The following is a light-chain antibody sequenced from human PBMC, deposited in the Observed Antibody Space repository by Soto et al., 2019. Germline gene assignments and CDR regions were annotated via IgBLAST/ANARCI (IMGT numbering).Light chain of an antibody. CDR3: LILYNGPYV. Sequence: QAVVTQEPSLTVSPGGTVTLTCGSSTGAVTNGHYPYWFQQKPGQAPRTLIYDTTNRHSWTPARFSGSLLGGKAALTLSGAQPEDEAEYYCLILYNGPYVFGTGTKVTVL. CDR2: DTT. CDR1: TGAVTNGHY. V-gene: IGLV7-46*01. J-gene: IGLJ1*01.